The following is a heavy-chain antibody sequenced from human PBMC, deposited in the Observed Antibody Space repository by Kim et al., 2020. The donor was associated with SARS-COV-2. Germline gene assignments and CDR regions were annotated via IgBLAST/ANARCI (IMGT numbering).Heavy chain of an antibody. J-gene: IGHJ4*02. D-gene: IGHD2-2*01. CDR1: GGTFSSYA. CDR3: ARDGGYCSSTSCSPDY. Sequence: SVKVSCKASGGTFSSYAISWVRQAPGQGLEWMGGIIPIFGTANYAQKFQGRVTITADESTSTAYMELSSLRSEDTAVYYCARDGGYCSSTSCSPDYWGQGTLVTVSS. CDR2: IIPIFGTA. V-gene: IGHV1-69*13.